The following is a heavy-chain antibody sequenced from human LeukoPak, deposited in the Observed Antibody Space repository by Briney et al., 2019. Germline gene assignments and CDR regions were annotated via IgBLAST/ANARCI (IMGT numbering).Heavy chain of an antibody. V-gene: IGHV3-23*01. J-gene: IGHJ5*02. CDR2: ISGSGGST. CDR3: AKDQWYDYVWGSYRYRSRKDWFDP. Sequence: GGSLRLSCAASGFTFSSYAMSWVRQAPGKGLEWVSAISGSGGSTYYADSVKGRFTISRDNSKNTLYLQMNSLRAEDTAVYYCAKDQWYDYVWGSYRYRSRKDWFDPWGQGTLVTVSS. CDR1: GFTFSSYA. D-gene: IGHD3-16*02.